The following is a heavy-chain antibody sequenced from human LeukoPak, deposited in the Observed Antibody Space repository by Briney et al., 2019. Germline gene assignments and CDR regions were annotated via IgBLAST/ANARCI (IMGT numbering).Heavy chain of an antibody. CDR3: VRHKSQSSDWYPF. V-gene: IGHV4-39*01. J-gene: IGHJ4*02. CDR1: GGSISTSSNY. D-gene: IGHD6-19*01. CDR2: IYYSGST. Sequence: PSETLSLTYTVSGGSISTSSNYWGWIRQPPGKGLEWIGSIYYSGSTYYNPSLKSRVTISVDTSKNQFSLKVNSVTAADTAMYYCVRHKSQSSDWYPFWGQGTLVTVAS.